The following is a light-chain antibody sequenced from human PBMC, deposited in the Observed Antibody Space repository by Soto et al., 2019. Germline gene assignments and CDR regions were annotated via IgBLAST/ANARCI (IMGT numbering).Light chain of an antibody. Sequence: SYELTQPPSVSVAPGQTARITCGGNKIGNKRVHWYQQKAGQAPVLVVFDDSDRSSGIPERFSGSNSGNTATLTISRVEAGDEADNYCQVWDTGSDQYVFATGTKLTVL. CDR3: QVWDTGSDQYV. J-gene: IGLJ1*01. CDR2: DDS. V-gene: IGLV3-21*02. CDR1: KIGNKR.